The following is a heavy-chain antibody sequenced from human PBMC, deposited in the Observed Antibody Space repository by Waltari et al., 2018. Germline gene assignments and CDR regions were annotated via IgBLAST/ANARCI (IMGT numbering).Heavy chain of an antibody. J-gene: IGHJ4*02. CDR2: TIPIFGTA. Sequence: QVQLVQSGAEVKKPGSSVKVSCKASGGTFSSYAISWVRQAPGQGLEWMGGTIPIFGTANDAQKFQGRVTITADESTSTAYMELSSLRSEDTAVYYCARDRTTTEYSSSYVFDYWGQGTLVTVSS. V-gene: IGHV1-69*12. D-gene: IGHD6-6*01. CDR1: GGTFSSYA. CDR3: ARDRTTTEYSSSYVFDY.